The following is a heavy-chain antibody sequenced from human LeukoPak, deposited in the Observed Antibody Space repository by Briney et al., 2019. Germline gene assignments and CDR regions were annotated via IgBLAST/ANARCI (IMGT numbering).Heavy chain of an antibody. CDR3: ARVGHYDSSGYYFDY. CDR1: GGSITSYH. Sequence: SETLSLTCTVSGGSITSYHWSWIWQPPGKGLEYIGYTYHSGSSNYNPSLKSRVTLSVDTSKNQLSLKLSSVTAADTAVYYCARVGHYDSSGYYFDYWGQGILVTVSS. V-gene: IGHV4-59*01. J-gene: IGHJ4*02. D-gene: IGHD3-22*01. CDR2: TYHSGSS.